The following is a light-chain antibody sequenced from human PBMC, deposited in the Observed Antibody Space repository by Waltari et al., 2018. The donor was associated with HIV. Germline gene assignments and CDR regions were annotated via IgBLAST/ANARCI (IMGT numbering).Light chain of an antibody. Sequence: DIQMTQLPSSLSASVGDTVTISCRATQDIGNSVSWYQQRPGKVPKLLLYGAYTRQRGVASRITGSGSGTEFSLTISSLQPEDFATYFCHQYFSDPFTFGGGTKVEIK. CDR1: QDIGNS. J-gene: IGKJ4*01. CDR3: HQYFSDPFT. CDR2: GAY. V-gene: IGKV1-NL1*01.